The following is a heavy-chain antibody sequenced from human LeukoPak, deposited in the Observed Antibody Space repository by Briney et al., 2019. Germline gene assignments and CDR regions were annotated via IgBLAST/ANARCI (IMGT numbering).Heavy chain of an antibody. CDR1: GFSLSTRGMR. Sequence: SGPALVKPTQTLTLTCTFSGFSLSTRGMRVSWIRQPPGKALEWLARIDWDDDKVYSTSLKTRLTISKDTSKNQVVLTMTNMDPVDTATYYCARSRRDYGDYDYWGQGTLVTVSS. CDR3: ARSRRDYGDYDY. CDR2: IDWDDDK. J-gene: IGHJ4*02. D-gene: IGHD4-17*01. V-gene: IGHV2-70*04.